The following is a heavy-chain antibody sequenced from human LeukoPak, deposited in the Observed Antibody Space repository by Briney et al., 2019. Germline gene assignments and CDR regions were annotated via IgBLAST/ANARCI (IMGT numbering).Heavy chain of an antibody. Sequence: ASVKVSCKASGYTFTGYYMHWVRQAPGQGLEWMGWINPNSGGTNYAQKSQGRVTMTRDTSISTAYMELSRLRSDDTAVYYCARTVKGKDGQWLVLVYWGQGTLVTVSS. V-gene: IGHV1-2*02. D-gene: IGHD6-19*01. J-gene: IGHJ4*02. CDR3: ARTVKGKDGQWLVLVY. CDR1: GYTFTGYY. CDR2: INPNSGGT.